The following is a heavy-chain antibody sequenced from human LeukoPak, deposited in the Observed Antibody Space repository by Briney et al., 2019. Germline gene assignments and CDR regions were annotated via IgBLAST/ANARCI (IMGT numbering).Heavy chain of an antibody. Sequence: GASVKVSCTASGYTFTGYGISWVRQAPGQGLEWVGWISPSDGKTNYAQNLQGRVTMTTDTSTSTAYMEMRSLRSDDTAVYYCARDLVSGSTYYYYYYMDVWGKGTTVTVSS. D-gene: IGHD3-10*01. CDR3: ARDLVSGSTYYYYYYMDV. J-gene: IGHJ6*03. V-gene: IGHV1-18*01. CDR1: GYTFTGYG. CDR2: ISPSDGKT.